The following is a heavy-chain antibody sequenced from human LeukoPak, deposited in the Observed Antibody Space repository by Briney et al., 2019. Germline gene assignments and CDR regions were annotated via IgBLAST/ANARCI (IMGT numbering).Heavy chain of an antibody. D-gene: IGHD3-16*01. Sequence: GGSLRLSCAASGFTFINYWMSWVRQAPGKGLEWVASIKQDGSEKYYVDSVKGRFTISRDNTKNSLYLQMNSLRAEDTAVYYCVRLGGRNGFDYWGQGTLVTASS. V-gene: IGHV3-7*01. CDR3: VRLGGRNGFDY. CDR2: IKQDGSEK. J-gene: IGHJ4*02. CDR1: GFTFINYW.